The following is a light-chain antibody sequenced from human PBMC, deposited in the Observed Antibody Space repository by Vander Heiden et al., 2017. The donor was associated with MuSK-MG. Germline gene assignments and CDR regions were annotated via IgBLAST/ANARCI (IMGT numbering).Light chain of an antibody. V-gene: IGKV3-15*01. J-gene: IGKJ5*01. Sequence: EIVLTQSPATLSVSPGARATLSCRASQTVSSNLAWSQQRPVQAPRLVTYGASTRATGIPARFSRRGSGTEFTLTISRRQSEDFAVYYCQQYYYWPPITFGQGTRLEIK. CDR2: GAS. CDR1: QTVSSN. CDR3: QQYYYWPPIT.